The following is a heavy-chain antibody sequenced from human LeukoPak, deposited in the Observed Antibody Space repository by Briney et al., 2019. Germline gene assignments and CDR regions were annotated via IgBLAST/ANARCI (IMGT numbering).Heavy chain of an antibody. CDR3: ARGLAAADTSYFDS. V-gene: IGHV4-59*01. J-gene: IGHJ4*01. CDR1: GGSINSYY. CDR2: IYYSGST. D-gene: IGHD6-13*01. Sequence: SENLSLTCTVSGGSINSYYWSWNRQPPGKGLEWIGYIYYSGSTNYSPSLKGRITISVDTSKNQISLKLSSVTAADTAVYYCARGLAAADTSYFDSWGQGNLVSVSS.